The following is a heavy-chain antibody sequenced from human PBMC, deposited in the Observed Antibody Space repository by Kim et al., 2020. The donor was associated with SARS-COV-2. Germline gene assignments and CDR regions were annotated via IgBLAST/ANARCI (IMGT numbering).Heavy chain of an antibody. V-gene: IGHV3-15*01. D-gene: IGHD3-10*01. J-gene: IGHJ5*02. CDR1: EFTLNNVW. CDR2: IKSKTDGGTT. Sequence: GGSLRLSCAASEFTLNNVWMSWVRQAPGKGLEWVARIKSKTDGGTTDYAAPVKGRFTISRDDSKDTLYLQMNSLKTEDTAMYYCITVWRSPWGQGTLVTVSS. CDR3: ITVWRSP.